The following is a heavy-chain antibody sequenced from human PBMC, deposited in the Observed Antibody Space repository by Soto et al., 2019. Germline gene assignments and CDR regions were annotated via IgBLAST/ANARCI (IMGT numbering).Heavy chain of an antibody. Sequence: GGSLRLSCAASGFTVSSNYMTWVRQAPGKGLEWVSVIYSGGSTYYADSVKGRFTISRDNSKSTLYLQMNSLRAEDTAVYYCARAPGWGAYYYGMDVWGQGTTVTVSS. D-gene: IGHD1-26*01. CDR1: GFTVSSNY. V-gene: IGHV3-53*01. CDR3: ARAPGWGAYYYGMDV. J-gene: IGHJ6*02. CDR2: IYSGGST.